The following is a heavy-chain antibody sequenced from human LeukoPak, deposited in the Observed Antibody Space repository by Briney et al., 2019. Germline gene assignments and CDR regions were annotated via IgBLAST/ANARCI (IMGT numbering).Heavy chain of an antibody. Sequence: PGGSLRLSCAASGFTFSNAWMSWVRQAPGKGLEWVGRIKSKTDGATTDYAAPVKGRFTISRDDSKNTLYLQMNSLKTEDTAVYYCTTDHPDPIVVVIANDAFDIWGQGTMVTVSS. CDR3: TTDHPDPIVVVIANDAFDI. CDR2: IKSKTDGATT. J-gene: IGHJ3*02. V-gene: IGHV3-15*01. D-gene: IGHD3-22*01. CDR1: GFTFSNAW.